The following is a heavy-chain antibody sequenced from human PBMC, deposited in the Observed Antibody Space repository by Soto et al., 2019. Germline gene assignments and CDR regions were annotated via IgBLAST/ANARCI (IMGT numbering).Heavy chain of an antibody. CDR3: ARSGYGDCYIDY. CDR2: ISAYNGNT. D-gene: IGHD4-17*01. Sequence: QVQLVQSGAEVKKPGASVKVSCKASGYTFTSYGISWVRQAPGQGLEWMGWISAYNGNTNYAQKLRGRVTMTTATYPSTAYVELRSRSAGGSAVDYCARSGYGDCYIDYGGQGTQVTFSP. CDR1: GYTFTSYG. V-gene: IGHV1-18*01. J-gene: IGHJ4*02.